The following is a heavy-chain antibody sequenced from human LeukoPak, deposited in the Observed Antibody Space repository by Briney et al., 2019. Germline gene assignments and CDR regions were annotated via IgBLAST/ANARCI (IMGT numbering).Heavy chain of an antibody. J-gene: IGHJ3*02. V-gene: IGHV1-2*02. CDR2: INPNSGGT. CDR3: ARVPNVSAFDI. CDR1: GYTFTGHY. D-gene: IGHD3-16*01. Sequence: ASVKVSCKASGYTFTGHYMYWVRQAPGQGLEWMGWINPNSGGTNYAQKFQGRVTMTRDTSISTAYMELSRLRSDDTAAYYCARVPNVSAFDIWGQGTMVTVSS.